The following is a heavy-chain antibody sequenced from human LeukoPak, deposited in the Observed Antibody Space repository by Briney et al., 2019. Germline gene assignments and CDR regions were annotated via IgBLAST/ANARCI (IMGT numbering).Heavy chain of an antibody. Sequence: PSETLSLTCAVSGYSISSGYYWGWIRQPPGKGLEWIGSIYHSGSTYYNPSLKSRVTTSVDTSKNQFSLKLSSVTAADTAVYYCARLDGYNPASWGQGTLVTVSS. CDR3: ARLDGYNPAS. D-gene: IGHD5-24*01. CDR1: GYSISSGYY. J-gene: IGHJ4*02. CDR2: IYHSGST. V-gene: IGHV4-38-2*01.